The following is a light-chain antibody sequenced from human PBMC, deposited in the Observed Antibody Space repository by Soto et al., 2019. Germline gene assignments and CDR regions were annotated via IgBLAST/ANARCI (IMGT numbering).Light chain of an antibody. V-gene: IGKV2-28*01. CDR1: QSLLESNGYNC. CDR3: MQSLQTPLT. CDR2: LGS. Sequence: DIVMTQSPLSLPVTPGEPASISCRSSQSLLESNGYNCLEWYLQKPGQSPQLLIYLGSNRASGVPARFSGSGSGTDFTLKISRVEAEDVRVYYCMQSLQTPLTFGQGTKVEIK. J-gene: IGKJ1*01.